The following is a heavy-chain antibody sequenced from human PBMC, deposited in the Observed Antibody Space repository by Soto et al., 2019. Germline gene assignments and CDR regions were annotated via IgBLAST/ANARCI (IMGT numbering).Heavy chain of an antibody. CDR2: IYYSGST. D-gene: IGHD4-17*01. V-gene: IGHV4-59*08. CDR1: GGSISSYY. CDR3: ARRDDYGDYIDY. Sequence: SETLSLTCTVSGGSISSYYWSWLRQPPGKGLEWIGYIYYSGSTNYNPSLKSRVTISVDTSKNQFSLKLSSVTAADTAVYYCARRDDYGDYIDYWGQGTLVTGSS. J-gene: IGHJ4*02.